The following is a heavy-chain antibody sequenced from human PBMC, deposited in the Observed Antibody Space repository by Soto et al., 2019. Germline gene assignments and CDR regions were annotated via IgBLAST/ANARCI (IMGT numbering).Heavy chain of an antibody. CDR3: ARVEYSSGWYYYYGIDV. J-gene: IGHJ6*02. CDR1: GYTFTSYG. CDR2: ISAYNGNT. D-gene: IGHD6-19*01. V-gene: IGHV1-18*04. Sequence: ASVKVSCKTSGYTFTSYGISWVRQAPGRGLEWMGWISAYNGNTNYAQKLQGRVTMTTDTSTSTAYMELRSLRSDDTAVYYCARVEYSSGWYYYYGIDVWGQGTTVTVAS.